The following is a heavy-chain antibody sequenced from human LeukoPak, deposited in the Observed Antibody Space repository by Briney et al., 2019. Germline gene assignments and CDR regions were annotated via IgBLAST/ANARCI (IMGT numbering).Heavy chain of an antibody. V-gene: IGHV1-46*01. CDR1: GYTFTSYY. CDR2: INPSGGST. CDR3: ASSSPLGDPAGAFDI. J-gene: IGHJ3*02. Sequence: ASVKVSCKASGYTFTSYYMHWVRQAPGQGLEWMGIINPSGGSTSYAQKFQGRVTMTRDMSTSTVYMELSSLRSEDTAVYYCASSSPLGDPAGAFDIWGQGTMVTVSS. D-gene: IGHD2-2*01.